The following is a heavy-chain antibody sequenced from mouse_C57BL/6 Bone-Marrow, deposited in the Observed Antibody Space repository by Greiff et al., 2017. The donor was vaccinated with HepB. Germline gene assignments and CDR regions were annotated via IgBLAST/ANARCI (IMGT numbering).Heavy chain of an antibody. CDR2: IWTGGGT. D-gene: IGHD2-10*01. CDR3: ARESYYGILYAMDY. V-gene: IGHV2-9-1*01. Sequence: VKLQESGPGLVAPSQSLSITCTVSGFSLTSYAISWVRQPPGKGLEWLGVIWTGGGTNYNSALKSRLSISKDNSKSQVFLKMNSLQTDDTARYYCARESYYGILYAMDYWGQGTSVTVSS. CDR1: GFSLTSYA. J-gene: IGHJ4*01.